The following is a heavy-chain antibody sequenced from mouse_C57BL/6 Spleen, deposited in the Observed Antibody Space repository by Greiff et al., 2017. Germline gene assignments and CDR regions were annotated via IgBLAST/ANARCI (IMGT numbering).Heavy chain of an antibody. CDR3: ARHDYYGRSPSWFAY. V-gene: IGHV5-12*01. CDR2: ISNGGGSP. J-gene: IGHJ3*01. D-gene: IGHD1-1*01. Sequence: EVQLEESGGGLVQPGGSLKLSCAASGFTFSDYYMYWVRQTPEKRLEWVAYISNGGGSPYYPDTVKGRFTMSRDKAKNTLYLQMRRLKSEDTAMYDCARHDYYGRSPSWFAYWGQGTLVTVSA. CDR1: GFTFSDYY.